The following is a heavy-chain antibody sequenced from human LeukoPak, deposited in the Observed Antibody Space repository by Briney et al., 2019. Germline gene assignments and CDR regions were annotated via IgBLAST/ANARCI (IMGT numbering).Heavy chain of an antibody. CDR2: VFNDGSNQ. CDR1: KFTFSHYG. D-gene: IGHD4-11*01. CDR3: AKDAERGFDYSNSLQK. Sequence: GGSLRLSCAASKFTFSHYGMHWVRQAPGKGLEWVAVVFNDGSNQYYADSVKGRFTVSRDNSQNMLYLQMNSLRPEDTAVYYCAKDAERGFDYSNSLQKWGQGILVTVSS. J-gene: IGHJ4*02. V-gene: IGHV3-33*03.